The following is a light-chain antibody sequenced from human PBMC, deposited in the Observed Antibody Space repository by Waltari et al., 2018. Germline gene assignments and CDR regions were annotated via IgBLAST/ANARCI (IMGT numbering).Light chain of an antibody. CDR3: QTGGHGTWV. Sequence: QLVVTQSPSASASLAASVKLTCTLSSGHSSNILPWPLQQPEKGPRYLMKVNSDGSHSRGDEIPDRFSGSSSGAERHLTISSLQAEDEADYYCQTGGHGTWVFGGGTKLTVL. V-gene: IGLV4-69*01. CDR2: VNSDGSH. J-gene: IGLJ3*02. CDR1: SGHSSNI.